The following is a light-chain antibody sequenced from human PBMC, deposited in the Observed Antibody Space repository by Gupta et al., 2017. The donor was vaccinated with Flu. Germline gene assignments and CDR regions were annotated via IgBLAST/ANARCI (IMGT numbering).Light chain of an antibody. J-gene: IGKJ5*01. Sequence: AIQMTQSPSSLSASVGDRVIITCRASQGIRSDLGWYQQKPGKAPKLLIYGGSTLQSEVPSRFSGSGSGTDFSLTITSLKPEDIATNYCLQDDNYRRTFGQGTRLEMK. V-gene: IGKV1-6*01. CDR2: GGS. CDR1: QGIRSD. CDR3: LQDDNYRRT.